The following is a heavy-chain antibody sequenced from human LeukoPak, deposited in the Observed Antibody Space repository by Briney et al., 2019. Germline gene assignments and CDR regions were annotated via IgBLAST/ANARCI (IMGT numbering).Heavy chain of an antibody. J-gene: IGHJ5*02. Sequence: GASVKVSCKASGYTFTDYYMHWVRQAPGQGLEWMGWINPNSGGTNYAQKFQGRVTMTRDTSISTAYMELSRLRSDDTAVYYCARAYSSSWYGRSVSWFDPWGQGTLVTVSS. CDR2: INPNSGGT. CDR3: ARAYSSSWYGRSVSWFDP. CDR1: GYTFTDYY. V-gene: IGHV1-2*02. D-gene: IGHD6-13*01.